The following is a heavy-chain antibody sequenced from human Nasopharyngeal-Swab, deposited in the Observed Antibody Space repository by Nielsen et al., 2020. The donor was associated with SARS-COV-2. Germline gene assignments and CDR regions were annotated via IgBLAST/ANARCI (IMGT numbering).Heavy chain of an antibody. V-gene: IGHV1-3*01. CDR2: INAGNGNT. CDR3: ARERVVVVSATYYQYGMDV. D-gene: IGHD2-15*01. Sequence: WVRQAPGQRREWMGWINAGNGNTKYSQKFQGRVTITRDTSASTAYMEMSSLRSEDTAVYYCARERVVVVSATYYQYGMDVWGQGTTVTVSS. J-gene: IGHJ6*02.